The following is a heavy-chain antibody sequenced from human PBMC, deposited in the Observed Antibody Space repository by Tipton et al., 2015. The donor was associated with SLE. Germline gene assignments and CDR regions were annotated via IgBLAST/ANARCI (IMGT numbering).Heavy chain of an antibody. J-gene: IGHJ4*02. CDR3: ARSSGDSLYYFNY. V-gene: IGHV4-39*07. CDR2: IYHSGTT. Sequence: GLVKPSETLSLTCTVSGGSISSDSYYWGWIRQPPGKGLEWIGYIYHSGTTYYNPSLKSRVTILVETSKNQFSLKVSSVTAADTAVYYCARSSGDSLYYFNYWGQGTLVSVSS. D-gene: IGHD2-15*01. CDR1: GGSISSDSYY.